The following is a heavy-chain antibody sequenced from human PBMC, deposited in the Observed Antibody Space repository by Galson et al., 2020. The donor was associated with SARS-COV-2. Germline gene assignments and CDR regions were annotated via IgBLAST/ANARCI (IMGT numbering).Heavy chain of an antibody. Sequence: QLGESPKIHCAYSGFTFSSSAMHWVRQAPGKGLEWGAIISYDGTTRYTSDSVKGRFTISRDISKNTLYLQMNRLRPEDTGVYYCARETDGHSSWCDYWGQGTLVTGSP. J-gene: IGHJ4*02. CDR3: ARETDGHSSWCDY. CDR1: GFTFSSSA. V-gene: IGHV3-30*04. CDR2: ISYDGTTR. D-gene: IGHD3-22*01.